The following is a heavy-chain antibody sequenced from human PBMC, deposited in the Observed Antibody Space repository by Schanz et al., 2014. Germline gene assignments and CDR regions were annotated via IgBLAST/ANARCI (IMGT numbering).Heavy chain of an antibody. CDR3: VRDSFFAFDY. Sequence: EVQLVESGGGLVQPGGSLRLSCAASGFSVGNKYMNWVRQAPGKGLEWVSYISSSSSTRYYADSVKGRFTISRDNAKNSLFLQMNSLRAEDTAVYYCVRDSFFAFDYWGQGTLVTVSS. V-gene: IGHV3-48*01. CDR2: ISSSSSTR. D-gene: IGHD3-3*01. CDR1: GFSVGNKY. J-gene: IGHJ4*02.